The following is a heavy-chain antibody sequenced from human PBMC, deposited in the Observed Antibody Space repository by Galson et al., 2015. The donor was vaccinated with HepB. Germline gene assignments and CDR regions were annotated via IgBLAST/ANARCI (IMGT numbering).Heavy chain of an antibody. V-gene: IGHV3-23*01. Sequence: SLRLSCAASGFTFSTYAMSWVRQAPGKGLKWVSVISGSSGSTYYADSVKGRFTISRDNSKNTVYLQMNSLRGEDTAIYYCATDSWSPSMVRGVPMPSTEFDAFDMWGQGTMVTVSS. CDR3: ATDSWSPSMVRGVPMPSTEFDAFDM. J-gene: IGHJ3*02. CDR2: ISGSSGST. D-gene: IGHD3-10*01. CDR1: GFTFSTYA.